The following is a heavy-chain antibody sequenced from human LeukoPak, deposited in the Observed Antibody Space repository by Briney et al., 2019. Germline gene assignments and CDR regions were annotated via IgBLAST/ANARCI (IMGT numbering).Heavy chain of an antibody. CDR1: GGSISSYY. D-gene: IGHD6-13*01. J-gene: IGHJ4*02. V-gene: IGHV4-4*07. CDR2: IYTSGST. CDR3: ARSPPAAAAVSFDY. Sequence: SETLSLTCTVSGGSISSYYWSWIRQPAGKGLEWIGRIYTSGSTNYNPSLKSRVTMSVDTSKNQFSLKLSSVTAADTAVYYCARSPPAAAAVSFDYWGQGTLVTVSS.